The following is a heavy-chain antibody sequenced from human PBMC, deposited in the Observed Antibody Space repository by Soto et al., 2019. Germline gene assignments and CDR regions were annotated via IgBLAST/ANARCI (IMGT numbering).Heavy chain of an antibody. Sequence: EVQLVESGGGLVQPGGSLRLSCVASGFTFSDHYMDWVRQAPGKGLEWIGRIRNKAYTYTTEDAASVKGRFTMSRDDLKNSVFLEMNSLKSEDTAVYFCTKGLCTGGSCFSGDSWGQGTLVTVSS. D-gene: IGHD2-15*01. CDR2: IRNKAYTYTT. J-gene: IGHJ5*01. CDR1: GFTFSDHY. CDR3: TKGLCTGGSCFSGDS. V-gene: IGHV3-72*01.